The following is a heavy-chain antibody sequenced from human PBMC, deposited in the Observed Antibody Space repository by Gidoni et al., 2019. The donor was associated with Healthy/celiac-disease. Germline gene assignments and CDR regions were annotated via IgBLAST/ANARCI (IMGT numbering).Heavy chain of an antibody. J-gene: IGHJ3*02. V-gene: IGHV4-34*01. D-gene: IGHD3-22*01. CDR3: ARSPMIVVADAFDI. CDR1: DGSLSGYY. CDR2: INHSGST. Sequence: QVQLQQWGAGLWKPSETLSLTCAVYDGSLSGYYWSWIRQPPGKGLEWIGEINHSGSTNYNPSLKSRVTISVDTSKNQFSLKLSSVTAADTAVYYCARSPMIVVADAFDIWGQGTMVTVSS.